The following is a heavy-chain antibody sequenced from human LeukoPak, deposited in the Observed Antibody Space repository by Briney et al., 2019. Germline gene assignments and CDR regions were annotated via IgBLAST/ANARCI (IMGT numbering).Heavy chain of an antibody. CDR2: FVPEDAET. Sequence: ASVRVSCKFSGYTGFELFMNWVRQAPGKGLEGMGGFVPEDAETIYAQKFQGRVTMTEDTSTDTAYMELSSLTSEDTAVYYCATHTLFGVVTYAFHIWGPGTLVTVSS. CDR1: GYTGFELF. CDR3: ATHTLFGVVTYAFHI. J-gene: IGHJ3*02. D-gene: IGHD3-3*01. V-gene: IGHV1-24*01.